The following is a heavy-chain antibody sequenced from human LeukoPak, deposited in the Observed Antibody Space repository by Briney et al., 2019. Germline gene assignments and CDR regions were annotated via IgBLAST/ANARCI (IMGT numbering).Heavy chain of an antibody. CDR3: ASAGANYYDSSGYYGDAFDI. CDR1: GGSISSYY. D-gene: IGHD3-22*01. CDR2: ISDSGST. V-gene: IGHV4-59*01. Sequence: SETLSLTCAVSGGSISSYYWSWIRQPPGKGLEWIGHISDSGSTKYNPSLKSRVTISVDTSKNQFSLNLSSVTAADTAVYYCASAGANYYDSSGYYGDAFDIWGQGTMVTVSS. J-gene: IGHJ3*02.